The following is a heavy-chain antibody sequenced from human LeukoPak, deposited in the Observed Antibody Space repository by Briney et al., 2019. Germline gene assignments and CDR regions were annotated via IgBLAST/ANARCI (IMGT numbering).Heavy chain of an antibody. CDR2: ISGSGGST. J-gene: IGHJ4*02. Sequence: PGGSLRLSCAASGFTFSSYAMSWVRQAPGKGLEWVSAISGSGGSTYYADSVKGRFTISRDNAKNSLYLQMNSLRAEDTAVYYCAIQPREVATILYDYWGQGTLVTVSS. CDR3: AIQPREVATILYDY. D-gene: IGHD5-12*01. CDR1: GFTFSSYA. V-gene: IGHV3-23*01.